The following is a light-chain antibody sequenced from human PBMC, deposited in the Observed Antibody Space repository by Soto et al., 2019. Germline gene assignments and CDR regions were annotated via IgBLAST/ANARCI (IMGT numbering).Light chain of an antibody. CDR1: SGHSSYI. CDR2: LEGSGSY. J-gene: IGLJ3*02. V-gene: IGLV4-60*02. CDR3: ETWDSNTQNWV. Sequence: QSVLTQSSSASASLGSSVKLTCTLSSGHSSYIIAWHQQQPGKAPRYLMKLEGSGSYNKGSGVPDRFSGSSSGADRYLTISNLQFEYEADYSCETWDSNTQNWVFGGGTKLTVL.